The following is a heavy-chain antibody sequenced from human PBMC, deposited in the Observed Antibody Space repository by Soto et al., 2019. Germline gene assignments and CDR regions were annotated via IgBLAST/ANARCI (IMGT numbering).Heavy chain of an antibody. CDR2: INHSGST. J-gene: IGHJ4*02. D-gene: IGHD3-3*01. Sequence: SETLSLTCAVYGGSFSGYYWSWIRQPPGKGLEWIGEINHSGSTNYNPSLKSRVTISVDTSKNQFSLKLSSVTAADTAVYYCAREGGDGYDFWSGYPAFDYWGQGTLVTVSS. CDR3: AREGGDGYDFWSGYPAFDY. V-gene: IGHV4-34*01. CDR1: GGSFSGYY.